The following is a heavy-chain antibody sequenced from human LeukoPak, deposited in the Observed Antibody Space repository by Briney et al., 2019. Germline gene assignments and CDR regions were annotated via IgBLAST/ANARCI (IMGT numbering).Heavy chain of an antibody. CDR3: ASGGIYYGAAFDF. J-gene: IGHJ4*02. CDR2: IKQDGSDK. Sequence: GGSLRLSCAASGFTFSSYWMSWVRQAPGKGLEWVANIKQDGSDKYYVGSVKGRFTISRDNAKNSLYLQMNSLRAEDTALYYCASGGIYYGAAFDFWGQGSLVTVSS. CDR1: GFTFSSYW. D-gene: IGHD1-26*01. V-gene: IGHV3-7*03.